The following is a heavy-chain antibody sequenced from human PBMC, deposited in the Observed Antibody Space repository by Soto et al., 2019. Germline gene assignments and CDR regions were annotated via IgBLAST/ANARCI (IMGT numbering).Heavy chain of an antibody. J-gene: IGHJ4*02. CDR3: AKAAPPSVSGFRGQFDY. CDR1: GFTFSSYA. V-gene: IGHV3-23*01. D-gene: IGHD6-19*01. Sequence: PGESLKISCAASGFTFSSYAMNWVRQAPGKGLEWVSAISSSGGSTYYADSVKGRFTISRDNSKNTLYLQMNSLRAEDTAVYYCAKAAPPSVSGFRGQFDYWGLGTLV. CDR2: ISSSGGST.